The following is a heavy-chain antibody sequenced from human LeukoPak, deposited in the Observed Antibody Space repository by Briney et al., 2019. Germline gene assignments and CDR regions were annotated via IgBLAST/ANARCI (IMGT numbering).Heavy chain of an antibody. J-gene: IGHJ4*02. CDR2: IYYSGST. Sequence: SETQSLTCTVSGGSISSYYWSWIRQPPGKGLEWIGYIYYSGSTNYNPSLKSRVTISVDTSKNQFSLKLSSVTAADTAVYYCARQAGSSSGYDFAFDYWGQGTLVTVSS. D-gene: IGHD3-22*01. CDR3: ARQAGSSSGYDFAFDY. V-gene: IGHV4-59*08. CDR1: GGSISSYY.